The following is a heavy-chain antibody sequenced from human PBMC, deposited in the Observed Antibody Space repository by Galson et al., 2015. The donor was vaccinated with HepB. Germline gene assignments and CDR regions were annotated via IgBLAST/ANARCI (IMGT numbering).Heavy chain of an antibody. CDR1: GYTFTNNA. CDR3: ARGGEYFDY. J-gene: IGHJ4*02. V-gene: IGHV1-3*01. CDR2: INAGNANT. Sequence: SVKVSCKASGYTFTNNAIHWVRQAPGQRLEWMGWINAGNANTRYSQKFQDRVTITRDTSASTVYMELSSLKSEDTAVYYCARGGEYFDYWVLGTLVTVPS. D-gene: IGHD4-17*01.